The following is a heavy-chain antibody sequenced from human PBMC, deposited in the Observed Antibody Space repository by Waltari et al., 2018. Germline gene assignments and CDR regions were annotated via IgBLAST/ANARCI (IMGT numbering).Heavy chain of an antibody. Sequence: EVQLVESGGGLVQPGGSLSLSCVVSGFSTHTFKSAYMSWVRQAPTGGLEWIGRSKTNCEGATTELAATLKGRCAISRDDSKKTLYLQLSSLEKDDTAVYYCVTDRGNFDYWGQGTLVTVSS. CDR2: SKTNCEGATT. CDR1: GFSTHTFKSAY. V-gene: IGHV3-15*01. CDR3: VTDRGNFDY. J-gene: IGHJ4*02. D-gene: IGHD6-25*01.